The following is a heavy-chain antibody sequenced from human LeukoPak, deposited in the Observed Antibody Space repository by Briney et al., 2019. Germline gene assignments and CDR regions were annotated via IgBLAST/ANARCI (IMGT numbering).Heavy chain of an antibody. J-gene: IGHJ3*02. CDR2: IFTSGST. D-gene: IGHD4-11*01. CDR1: GGSINNYY. CDR3: ARAPVTVKDSFDI. Sequence: SETLSLTCAVSGGSINNYYWSWIRQPAGKGLEWIGRIFTSGSTNYNASLKSRVTMSVDTSKNQFSLKLRSMTAADTAVYHYARAPVTVKDSFDIWGQGTMVTVSS. V-gene: IGHV4-4*07.